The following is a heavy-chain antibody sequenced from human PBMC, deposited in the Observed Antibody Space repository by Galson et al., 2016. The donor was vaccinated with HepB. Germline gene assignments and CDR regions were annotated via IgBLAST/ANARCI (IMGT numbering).Heavy chain of an antibody. CDR2: MDYSGSA. Sequence: SETLSLTCSVSGGSIDTSDYHWGWIRRTPGKGLEWIGIMDYSGSAYYNPSLKGRVTISGDTSGNRFSLKLNSVTAADTAVYYCARTPNHDFWSGNWFDPWGQGTLVTVSS. V-gene: IGHV4-39*02. CDR1: GGSIDTSDYH. D-gene: IGHD3-3*01. CDR3: ARTPNHDFWSGNWFDP. J-gene: IGHJ5*02.